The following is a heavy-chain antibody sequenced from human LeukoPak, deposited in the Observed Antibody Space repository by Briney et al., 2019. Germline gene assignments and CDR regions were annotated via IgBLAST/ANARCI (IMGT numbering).Heavy chain of an antibody. J-gene: IGHJ4*02. D-gene: IGHD3-22*01. CDR1: GYTFTSYG. V-gene: IGHV1-18*01. CDR2: ISAYNGNT. Sequence: ASVKVSCKASGYTFTSYGISWVRQAPGQGLEWMGWISAYNGNTNYAQKLQGRVTITADESTSTAYMELSSLRSEDTAVYYCARPKAPYYYDSSGYYFFDYWGQGTLVTVSS. CDR3: ARPKAPYYYDSSGYYFFDY.